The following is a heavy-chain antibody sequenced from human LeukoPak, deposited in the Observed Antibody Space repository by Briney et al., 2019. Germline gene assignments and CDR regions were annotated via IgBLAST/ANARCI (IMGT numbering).Heavy chain of an antibody. J-gene: IGHJ6*02. V-gene: IGHV4-34*01. CDR3: ARGVPGYYDSSGYSDGMDV. D-gene: IGHD3-22*01. Sequence: SETLSLTCAVYGGSFSGYYWSWIRQPPGNGLEWIGEINHSGSTNYNPSLKSRVTISVDTSKNQFSLKLSSVTAADTAVYYCARGVPGYYDSSGYSDGMDVWGQGTTVTVSS. CDR1: GGSFSGYY. CDR2: INHSGST.